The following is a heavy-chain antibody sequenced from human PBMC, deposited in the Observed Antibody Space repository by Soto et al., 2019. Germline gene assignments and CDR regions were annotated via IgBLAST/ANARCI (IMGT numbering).Heavy chain of an antibody. J-gene: IGHJ4*02. CDR1: GFTFSRYA. CDR2: ISYDGSNK. CDR3: ARDPYYYDSSGHGY. Sequence: GGSLRLSCAASGFTFSRYAMHWVRQAPGKGLEWVAVISYDGSNKYYADYVKGRFTISRDNSKNTLYLQMNSLRAEDTAVYYCARDPYYYDSSGHGYWGQGTLVTVSS. V-gene: IGHV3-30-3*01. D-gene: IGHD3-22*01.